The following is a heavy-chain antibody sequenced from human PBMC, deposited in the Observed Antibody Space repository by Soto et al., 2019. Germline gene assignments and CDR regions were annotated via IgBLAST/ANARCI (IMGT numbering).Heavy chain of an antibody. CDR3: AKWVGSPAYGMDV. V-gene: IGHV3-30*18. D-gene: IGHD1-26*01. CDR2: ISYDGSNK. CDR1: GFTFSSYG. J-gene: IGHJ6*02. Sequence: QVQLVESGGGVVQPGRSLRLSCAASGFTFSSYGMHWVRQAPGKGLEWVAVISYDGSNKYYADSVKGRFTISRDNSKNPLYLQMNSLRAEDTAVYYCAKWVGSPAYGMDVWGQGTTVTVSS.